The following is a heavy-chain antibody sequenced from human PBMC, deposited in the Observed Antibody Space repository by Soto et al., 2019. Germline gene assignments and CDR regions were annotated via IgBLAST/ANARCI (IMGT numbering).Heavy chain of an antibody. CDR2: ISGSGGST. D-gene: IGHD3-10*01. J-gene: IGHJ6*02. V-gene: IGHV3-23*01. Sequence: EVQLLESGGGLVQPGGSLRLSCAASGFTFSSYAMSWVRQAPGKGLEWVSAISGSGGSTYYADSVKGRFTISRDNSKNKLYLQMNSLRAEDTAVYYCAKDALLWFGESSSSYYYYGMDVWGQGTTVTVSS. CDR3: AKDALLWFGESSSSYYYYGMDV. CDR1: GFTFSSYA.